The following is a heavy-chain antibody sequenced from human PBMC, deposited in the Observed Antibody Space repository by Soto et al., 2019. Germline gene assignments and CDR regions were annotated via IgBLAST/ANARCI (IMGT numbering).Heavy chain of an antibody. CDR2: INHSGST. J-gene: IGHJ4*02. V-gene: IGHV4-34*01. D-gene: IGHD6-6*01. Sequence: TSETLSLTCAVYGGSFSGYYWSWIRQPPGKGLEWIGEINHSGSTNYNPSLKSRVTISVDTSKNQFSLKLSSVTAADTAVYYCARAISPDSSSAPYFDYWGQGTLVTVSS. CDR1: GGSFSGYY. CDR3: ARAISPDSSSAPYFDY.